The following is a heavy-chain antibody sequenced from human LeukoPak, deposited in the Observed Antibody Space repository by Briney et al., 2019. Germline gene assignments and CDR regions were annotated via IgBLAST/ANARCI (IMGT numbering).Heavy chain of an antibody. J-gene: IGHJ4*02. CDR2: IYYSGST. CDR1: GGSISSGDYY. D-gene: IGHD5-24*01. Sequence: SETLSLTCTVAGGSISSGDYYWSWIRQPPGKGLEWIGSIYYSGSTYYNPSLKSRVTISVDTSKNQFSLKLSSVTAADTAVYYCARRDGYKAFDYWGQGTLVTVSS. CDR3: ARRDGYKAFDY. V-gene: IGHV4-30-4*01.